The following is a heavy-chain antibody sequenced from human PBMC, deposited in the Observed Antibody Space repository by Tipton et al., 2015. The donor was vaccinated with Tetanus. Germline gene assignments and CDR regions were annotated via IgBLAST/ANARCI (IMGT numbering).Heavy chain of an antibody. Sequence: TLSLTCTVSGGSINNYYWSWIRQPPGKGLEWVSLISGTGGTTYFADSVQGRFNISRDNSKNTLFLHMNSLRAEDTAVYFCAKDLRQLVRVDAFDTWGQGTLVTVSS. V-gene: IGHV3-11*01. D-gene: IGHD6-6*01. CDR1: GGSINNYY. CDR2: ISGTGGTT. J-gene: IGHJ3*02. CDR3: AKDLRQLVRVDAFDT.